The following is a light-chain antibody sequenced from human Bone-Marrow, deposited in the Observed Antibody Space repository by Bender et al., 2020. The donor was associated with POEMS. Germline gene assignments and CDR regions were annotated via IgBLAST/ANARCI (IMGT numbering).Light chain of an antibody. CDR3: QSYDNNIVI. J-gene: IGLJ2*01. CDR2: EDD. CDR1: SGSIASNY. V-gene: IGLV6-57*02. Sequence: NFMLTQPHSVSESPGKTITIACTGSSGSIASNYVQWYQQRPGRAPTTVIYEDDQRPSGVPDRFSGSIDSSSNSASLTISGLTTEDEADYYCQSYDNNIVIFGGGTKVTVL.